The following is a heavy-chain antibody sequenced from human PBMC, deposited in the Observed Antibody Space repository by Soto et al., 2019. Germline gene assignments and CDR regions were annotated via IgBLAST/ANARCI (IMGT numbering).Heavy chain of an antibody. CDR3: ARDQVVVTLYHYHYGLDI. D-gene: IGHD2-15*01. Sequence: QVQLVQSGAEVKKPGASVKVSCKASGYTFSSYGISWVRQAPGQGLEWMGWISGYNGDTNYAQNLQGRVTMTTDTSTSTADMELWSLRSDDTAVYYCARDQVVVTLYHYHYGLDIWGQGTTVTVSS. V-gene: IGHV1-18*01. CDR2: ISGYNGDT. J-gene: IGHJ6*02. CDR1: GYTFSSYG.